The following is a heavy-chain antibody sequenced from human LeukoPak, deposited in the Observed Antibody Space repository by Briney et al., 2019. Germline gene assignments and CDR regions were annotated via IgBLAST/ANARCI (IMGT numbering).Heavy chain of an antibody. CDR3: ARAPRGALVQAYYSSYSRDV. Sequence: ASVKVSCKASGYTFTSYDINWVRQATGQGLEWMGWMNPNSGNTGYAQKFQGRVTMTRNTSISTAYMELSSLRSEDTAVYYCARAPRGALVQAYYSSYSRDVGGKGPRVPVPS. CDR2: MNPNSGNT. CDR1: GYTFTSYD. J-gene: IGHJ6*03. V-gene: IGHV1-8*01. D-gene: IGHD3-16*01.